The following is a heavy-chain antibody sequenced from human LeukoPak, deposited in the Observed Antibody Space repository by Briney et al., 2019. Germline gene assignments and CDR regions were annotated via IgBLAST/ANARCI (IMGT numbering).Heavy chain of an antibody. J-gene: IGHJ6*02. CDR3: ARVSASSWYHYYYYGMDV. Sequence: QPGGSLRLSCAASGFTFSSYGMHWVRQAPGKGLEWVAVISYDGSNKYYADSVKGRFTISRDNSKNTLYLQMNSLRAEDTAVYYCARVSASSWYHYYYYGMDVWGQGTTVTVSS. V-gene: IGHV3-30*19. CDR2: ISYDGSNK. D-gene: IGHD6-13*01. CDR1: GFTFSSYG.